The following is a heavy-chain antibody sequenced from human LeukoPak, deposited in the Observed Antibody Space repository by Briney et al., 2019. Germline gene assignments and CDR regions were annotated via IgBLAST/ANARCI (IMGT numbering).Heavy chain of an antibody. J-gene: IGHJ4*02. CDR1: GGSFSGYY. CDR3: SRAPFYFGPGSYYNH. CDR2: IKHSGST. D-gene: IGHD3-10*01. V-gene: IGHV4-34*01. Sequence: SETLSVTCAVYGGSFSGYYWSWIRQPPGNGLEWIGEIKHSGSTNYNPSLKSRVTISVDTSKNQFSLNLSSVTAADTAVDFCSRAPFYFGPGSYYNHWGQGNLVTVS.